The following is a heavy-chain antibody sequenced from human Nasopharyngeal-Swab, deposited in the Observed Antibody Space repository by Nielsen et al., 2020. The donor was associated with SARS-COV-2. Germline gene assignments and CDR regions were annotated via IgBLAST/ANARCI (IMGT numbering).Heavy chain of an antibody. CDR2: INHSGST. CDR3: ARGSGVPAAPAVDYFDY. Sequence: WIRQPPGKGLEWIGEINHSGSTNYNPSLKSRVTISVDTSKNQFSLKLSSVTAADTAVYYCARGSGVPAAPAVDYFDYWGQGTLVTVSS. J-gene: IGHJ4*02. V-gene: IGHV4-34*01. D-gene: IGHD2-2*01.